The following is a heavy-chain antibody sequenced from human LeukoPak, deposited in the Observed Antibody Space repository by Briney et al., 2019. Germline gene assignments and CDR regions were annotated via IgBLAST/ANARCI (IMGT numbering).Heavy chain of an antibody. CDR2: INHSGST. CDR3: ARGKMATKRRYFDY. Sequence: PSETLSLTCAVYGGSFSGYYWSWIRQPPGKGLEWIVEINHSGSTNYNPSLKSRVTISVDTSKNQFSLKLGSVTAADTAVYYCARGKMATKRRYFDYWGQGTLVTVSS. V-gene: IGHV4-34*01. J-gene: IGHJ4*02. D-gene: IGHD5-24*01. CDR1: GGSFSGYY.